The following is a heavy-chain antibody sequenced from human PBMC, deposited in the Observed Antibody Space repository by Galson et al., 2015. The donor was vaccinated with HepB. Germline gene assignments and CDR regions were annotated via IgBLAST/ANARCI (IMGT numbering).Heavy chain of an antibody. V-gene: IGHV5-51*01. D-gene: IGHD3-10*01. Sequence: QSGAEVKKPGESLKISCKGSGYSFTSYWIGWVRQMPGKGLEWMGIIYPGDSDTRYSPSFQGQVTISADKSISTAYLQWSSLKASDTAMYYCARHFASSYYGSGSYYYYGMDVWGQGTTVTVSS. CDR1: GYSFTSYW. CDR2: IYPGDSDT. CDR3: ARHFASSYYGSGSYYYYGMDV. J-gene: IGHJ6*02.